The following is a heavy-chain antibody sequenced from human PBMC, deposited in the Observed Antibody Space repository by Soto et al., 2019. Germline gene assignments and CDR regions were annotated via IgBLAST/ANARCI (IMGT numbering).Heavy chain of an antibody. CDR3: ASDAYCGGDCSDPAAEYFQH. V-gene: IGHV1-46*01. CDR1: GYTFTSYY. D-gene: IGHD2-21*02. J-gene: IGHJ1*01. Sequence: GASVKVSCKASGYTFTSYYMHWVRQAPGQGLEWMGIINPSGGSTSYAQKFQGRVTMTRDTSTSTVYMELSSLRSEDTAVYYCASDAYCGGDCSDPAAEYFQHWGQGTLVTVSS. CDR2: INPSGGST.